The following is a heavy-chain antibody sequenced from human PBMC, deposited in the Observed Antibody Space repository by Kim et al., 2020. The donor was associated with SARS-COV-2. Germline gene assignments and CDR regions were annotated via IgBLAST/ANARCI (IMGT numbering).Heavy chain of an antibody. CDR1: GGTFSSYA. CDR3: ASDTDIPLDMVYFQH. Sequence: SVKVSCKASGGTFSSYAISWVRQAPGQGLEWMGGIIPIFGTTNYAQKFQGRVTITADESTSTAYMELSSLRSEDTAVYYCASDTDIPLDMVYFQHWGQGTLVTVS. CDR2: IIPIFGTT. J-gene: IGHJ1*01. V-gene: IGHV1-69*13. D-gene: IGHD2-15*01.